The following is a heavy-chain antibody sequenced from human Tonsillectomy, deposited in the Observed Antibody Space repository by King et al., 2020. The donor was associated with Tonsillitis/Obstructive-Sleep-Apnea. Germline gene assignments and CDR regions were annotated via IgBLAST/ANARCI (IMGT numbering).Heavy chain of an antibody. CDR2: IYNNGST. Sequence: HVQLQESGPGLVKPSETLSLTCTVSGGSIGSDYWSWIRQPPGKGLEWIGYIYNNGSTSYNPSLKSRVTISLDTSKNQFSLKLRSVTAADTAVYYCATQTTVTYFDYWGQGTLVTVSS. J-gene: IGHJ4*02. D-gene: IGHD4-11*01. V-gene: IGHV4-59*08. CDR3: ATQTTVTYFDY. CDR1: GGSIGSDY.